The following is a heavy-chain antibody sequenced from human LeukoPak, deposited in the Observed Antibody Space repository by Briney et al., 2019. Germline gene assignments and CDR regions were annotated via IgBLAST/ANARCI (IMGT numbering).Heavy chain of an antibody. J-gene: IGHJ5*02. D-gene: IGHD1-26*01. CDR1: GGSISSHY. Sequence: SETLSLTCTVSGGSISSHYWSWIRQPPGKGLEWIGYIYYSGSTNCNPSLKSRVTISVDTSKNQFSLKLSSVTAADTAVYYCARDGSYSGGGWFDPWGQGTLVTVSS. CDR3: ARDGSYSGGGWFDP. V-gene: IGHV4-59*11. CDR2: IYYSGST.